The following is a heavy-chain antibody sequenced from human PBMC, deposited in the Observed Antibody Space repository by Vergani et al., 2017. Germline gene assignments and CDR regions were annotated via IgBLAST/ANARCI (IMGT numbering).Heavy chain of an antibody. CDR1: GYSFTSYW. V-gene: IGHV5-51*01. Sequence: EVQLVQSGAEVKKPGESLKISCKGSGYSFTSYWIGWVRQMPGKGLEWMGIIYPGDSDTRYSPSFHGQVTISAAKSIRPAYLQWSSLKASDTAMYYCARLVXATENAYSSSWGLEYFRHWGQGTLVTVSS. D-gene: IGHD6-13*01. J-gene: IGHJ1*01. CDR3: ARLVXATENAYSSSWGLEYFRH. CDR2: IYPGDSDT.